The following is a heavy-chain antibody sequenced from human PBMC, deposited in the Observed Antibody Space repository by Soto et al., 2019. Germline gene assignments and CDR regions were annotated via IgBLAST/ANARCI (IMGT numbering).Heavy chain of an antibody. CDR1: GFTFNSYG. D-gene: IGHD6-19*01. V-gene: IGHV3-30*18. CDR2: ITYDGSNK. Sequence: GGAPRLSWAAPGFTFNSYGMPPVRQGPGKGAGWVAVITYDGSNKYYADSVKGRFTISRDNSKNTLYLQMNSLRAEDTAVYYCAKDSPGYSSGKAYYYYMDVWGKGTTVTVSS. J-gene: IGHJ6*03. CDR3: AKDSPGYSSGKAYYYYMDV.